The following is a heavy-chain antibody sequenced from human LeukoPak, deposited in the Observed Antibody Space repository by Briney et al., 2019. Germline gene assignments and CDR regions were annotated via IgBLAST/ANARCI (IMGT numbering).Heavy chain of an antibody. V-gene: IGHV3-30*01. CDR2: VSSHGNDG. CDR3: TRDAYNFNDFDY. D-gene: IGHD5-24*01. CDR1: EFTLSHFA. J-gene: IGHJ4*02. Sequence: GGSLRLSCAVSEFTLSHFAMHWVRQAPGKGLEWVAVVSSHGNDGYYADSVKGRFTISRDNSKNTLYLQIDSLRAEDTAIYYCTRDAYNFNDFDYWGQGTLVPVSS.